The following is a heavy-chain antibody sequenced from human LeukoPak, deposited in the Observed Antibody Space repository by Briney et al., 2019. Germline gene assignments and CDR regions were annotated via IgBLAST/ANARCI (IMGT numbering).Heavy chain of an antibody. CDR1: GFTFDENG. Sequence: GSLRLSCAGSGFTFDENGMNWVRQAPGKGLEWVSSISGSSSYIYYADSVKGRFTISRDNAKNSLYLQMNSLRAEDTAVYYCARAVWDSSGHLFDYWGQGTLVTVSS. CDR3: ARAVWDSSGHLFDY. CDR2: ISGSSSYI. V-gene: IGHV3-21*01. J-gene: IGHJ4*02. D-gene: IGHD3-22*01.